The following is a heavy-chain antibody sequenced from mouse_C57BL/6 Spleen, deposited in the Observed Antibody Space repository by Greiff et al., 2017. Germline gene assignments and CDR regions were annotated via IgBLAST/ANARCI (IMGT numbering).Heavy chain of an antibody. V-gene: IGHV1-50*01. Sequence: QVQLQQPGAELVKPGASVKLSCKASGYTFTSYWMHWVKQRPGQGLEWIGEIDPSDSYTNYNQKFKGKATLTVDTSSSTAYMQLSSLTSEDSAVYYCARSYGSSYVDYWGQGTTLTVSS. J-gene: IGHJ2*01. CDR2: IDPSDSYT. D-gene: IGHD1-1*01. CDR1: GYTFTSYW. CDR3: ARSYGSSYVDY.